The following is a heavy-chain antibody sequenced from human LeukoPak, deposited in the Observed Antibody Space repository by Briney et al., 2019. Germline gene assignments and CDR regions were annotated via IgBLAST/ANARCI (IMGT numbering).Heavy chain of an antibody. J-gene: IGHJ3*02. CDR3: ARTRHSSGWYSDAFDI. CDR2: ISYSGST. CDR1: GGSISSYY. Sequence: PSETLSLTCTVSGGSISSYYWSWIRQPPGKGLEWIGYISYSGSTNYNPSLKSRGTISVDTSKNQFSMKLSSVTAADTAVSYCARTRHSSGWYSDAFDIWGQGTMVTVSS. V-gene: IGHV4-59*01. D-gene: IGHD6-19*01.